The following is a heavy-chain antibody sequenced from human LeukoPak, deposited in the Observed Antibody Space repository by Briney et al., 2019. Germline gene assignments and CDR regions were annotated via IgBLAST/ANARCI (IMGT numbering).Heavy chain of an antibody. D-gene: IGHD1-26*01. V-gene: IGHV4-39*01. J-gene: IGHJ4*02. CDR3: ARLIVGATSCYFDY. CDR2: IDHAGTT. CDR1: GGSIITNDYW. Sequence: PSETLSLTCVVSGGSIITNDYWWGWIRQPPGKGLEWIGTIDHAGTTFYNVSLKSRVTISVDTSKNQFSLKLSSVTAADTAVYYCARLIVGATSCYFDYWGQGTLVTVSS.